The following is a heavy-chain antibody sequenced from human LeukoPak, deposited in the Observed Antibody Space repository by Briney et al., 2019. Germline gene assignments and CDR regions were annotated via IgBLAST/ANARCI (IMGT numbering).Heavy chain of an antibody. CDR3: ARGPFTVTTLGYFDY. V-gene: IGHV1-69*13. CDR2: IIPIFGTA. J-gene: IGHJ4*02. D-gene: IGHD4-17*01. CDR1: GGTFSSYA. Sequence: EASVKVSCKASGGTFSSYAISWVRQAPGQGLEWMGGIIPIFGTANYAQKFQGRVTITADESTSTAYMELSSLRSEDTAVYYCARGPFTVTTLGYFDYWGQGTLVTVSS.